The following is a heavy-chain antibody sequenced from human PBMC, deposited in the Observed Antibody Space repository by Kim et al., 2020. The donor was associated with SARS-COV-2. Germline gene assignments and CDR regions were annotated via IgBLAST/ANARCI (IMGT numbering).Heavy chain of an antibody. D-gene: IGHD4-17*01. CDR3: VKDGGGLRLFVWYFYY. CDR2: ISSNGGST. J-gene: IGHJ4*02. CDR1: GFTFSSYA. V-gene: IGHV3-64D*09. Sequence: GGSLRLSCSASGFTFSSYAMHWVRQAPGKGLEYVSAISSNGGSTYYADSVKGRFTISRDNSKNTLYLQMSSLRAEDTAVYYCVKDGGGLRLFVWYFYYWGQGPLATVSS.